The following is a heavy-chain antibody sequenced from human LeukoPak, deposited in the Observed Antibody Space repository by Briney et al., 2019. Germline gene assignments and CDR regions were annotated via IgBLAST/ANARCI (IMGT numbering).Heavy chain of an antibody. V-gene: IGHV3-53*01. D-gene: IGHD4-17*01. Sequence: GGSLRLSCAASGFTFSTKYMGWFRQAPGKGLEYVSFINTGGRIYYADSVRGRFTISRDNSKNTLYLQMNSLRAEDTAVYYCARGDYGDYSILDSWGQGALVTVSS. CDR2: INTGGRI. CDR1: GFTFSTKY. CDR3: ARGDYGDYSILDS. J-gene: IGHJ4*02.